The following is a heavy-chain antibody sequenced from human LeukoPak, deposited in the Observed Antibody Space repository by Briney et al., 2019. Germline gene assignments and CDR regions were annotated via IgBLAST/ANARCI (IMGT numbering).Heavy chain of an antibody. CDR2: ISNDGTNE. Sequence: PGRSLRLSCAASRFTFSTYAMHWVRQAPGKGLEWVAGISNDGTNEDHADSVKGRFTISRDNSKNTLYLQMNSLRAEDTAIYYCVRDRIAVAGMGAFQHWGQGTLVTVSS. V-gene: IGHV3-30-3*01. CDR1: RFTFSTYA. D-gene: IGHD6-19*01. J-gene: IGHJ1*01. CDR3: VRDRIAVAGMGAFQH.